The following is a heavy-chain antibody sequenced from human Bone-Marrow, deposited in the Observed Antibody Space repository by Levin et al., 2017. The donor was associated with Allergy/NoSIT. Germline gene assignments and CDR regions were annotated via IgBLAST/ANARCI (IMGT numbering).Heavy chain of an antibody. V-gene: IGHV1-69*13. CDR1: GGTFSSYA. J-gene: IGHJ5*02. CDR3: ARSFCSSTSCYRHPPQYNWFDP. CDR2: IIPIFGTA. Sequence: SVKVSCKASGGTFSSYAISWVRQAPGQGLEWMGGIIPIFGTANYAQKFQGRVTITADESTSTAYMELSSLRSEDTAVYYCARSFCSSTSCYRHPPQYNWFDPWGQGTLVTVSS. D-gene: IGHD2-2*02.